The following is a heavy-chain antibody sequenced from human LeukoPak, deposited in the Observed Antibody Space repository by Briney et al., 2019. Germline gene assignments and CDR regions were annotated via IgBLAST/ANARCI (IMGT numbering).Heavy chain of an antibody. D-gene: IGHD3-10*01. CDR3: ASVPAEGYGSGSYNFPHYYFDY. V-gene: IGHV4-34*01. CDR2: INHSGST. J-gene: IGHJ4*02. CDR1: GGSVSGFY. Sequence: SETLFLTCAVYGGSVSGFYWSWIRQPPGKGLEWIGEINHSGSTNYNPSLKSRGTISVDTSKNQFSLKLSSVTAADTAVYYCASVPAEGYGSGSYNFPHYYFDYWGQGTLVTVSS.